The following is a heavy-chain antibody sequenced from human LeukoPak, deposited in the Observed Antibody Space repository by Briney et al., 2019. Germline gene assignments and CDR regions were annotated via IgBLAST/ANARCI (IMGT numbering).Heavy chain of an antibody. D-gene: IGHD6-19*01. CDR3: ARGRRAFSSGWFEDYYYYYGMDV. J-gene: IGHJ6*02. CDR2: ISYDGSNK. CDR1: GFTFSSYA. Sequence: EGSLRLSCVASGFTFSSYAMHWVRQAPGKGLEWVAVISYDGSNKYYADSVKGRFTISRDNSKNTLYLQMNSLRAEDTAVYYCARGRRAFSSGWFEDYYYYYGMDVWGQGTTVTVSS. V-gene: IGHV3-30*04.